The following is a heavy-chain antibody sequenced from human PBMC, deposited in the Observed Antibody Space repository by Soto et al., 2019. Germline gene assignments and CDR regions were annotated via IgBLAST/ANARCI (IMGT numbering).Heavy chain of an antibody. CDR1: GGSVSSGSYY. CDR3: ARGDSTVTTLLWDY. J-gene: IGHJ4*02. V-gene: IGHV4-61*01. D-gene: IGHD4-17*01. Sequence: PSETLSLTCTVSGGSVSSGSYYWSWIRQPPGKGLEWIGYIYYSGSTNYNPSLKSRVTISVDTSKNQFSLKLSSVTAADTAVYYCARGDSTVTTLLWDYWGQGTLVTV. CDR2: IYYSGST.